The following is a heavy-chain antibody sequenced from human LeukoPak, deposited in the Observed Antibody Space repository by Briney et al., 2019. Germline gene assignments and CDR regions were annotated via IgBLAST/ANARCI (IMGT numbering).Heavy chain of an antibody. D-gene: IGHD6-13*01. CDR3: ARENIAAAGDWFDP. Sequence: PSETLSLTCAVSGYSISSGYYWGWIRQPPGKGLNRIGSIYHSGSTYYNPSLKSRVTISVDTSKNQFSLKLSSVTAADTAVYYCARENIAAAGDWFDPWGQGTLVTVSS. V-gene: IGHV4-38-2*02. CDR1: GYSISSGYY. J-gene: IGHJ5*02. CDR2: IYHSGST.